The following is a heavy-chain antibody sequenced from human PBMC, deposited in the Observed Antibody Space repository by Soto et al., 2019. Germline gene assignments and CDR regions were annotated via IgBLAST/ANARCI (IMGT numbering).Heavy chain of an antibody. CDR2: ISSSGSTI. CDR3: ATDPNDFWSGYYV. CDR1: GFTFSDYY. J-gene: IGHJ4*02. Sequence: PGGALRLSCAASGFTFSDYYMRWIRQAPGEGLEWVSYISSSGSTINYADSVKGRFTISRDNTKNALYLQMNSLRVEDTAVYYCATDPNDFWSGYYVWGQGTLVTVSS. D-gene: IGHD3-3*01. V-gene: IGHV3-11*01.